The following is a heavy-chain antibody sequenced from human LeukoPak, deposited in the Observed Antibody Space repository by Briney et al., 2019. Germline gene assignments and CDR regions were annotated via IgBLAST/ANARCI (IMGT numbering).Heavy chain of an antibody. CDR1: GYSITSGYY. D-gene: IGHD2-15*01. Sequence: SETLSLTCAVSGYSITSGYYWGWIRQPPGQGLEWIGSIYHSGSTYYNPSLKSRVTISVDTSKDQFSLKLNSVTAADTAVYYCARAPAYCSGGSCYAFDYWGQGTLVTASP. V-gene: IGHV4-38-2*01. CDR2: IYHSGST. J-gene: IGHJ4*02. CDR3: ARAPAYCSGGSCYAFDY.